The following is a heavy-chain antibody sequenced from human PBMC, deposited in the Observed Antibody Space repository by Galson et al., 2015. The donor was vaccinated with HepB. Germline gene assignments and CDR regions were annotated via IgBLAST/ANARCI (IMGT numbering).Heavy chain of an antibody. CDR2: IIPIFETA. Sequence: SVKVSCKASGGTFNSLVISWVRQAPGQGLEWIGGIIPIFETANYAQNFQGRVTITADESTTTAYMEVTGLTSDDTAMFYCAAGGRSAWYYDSWGQGTLVTVSS. CDR3: AAGGRSAWYYDS. CDR1: GGTFNSLV. V-gene: IGHV1-69*13. D-gene: IGHD6-19*01. J-gene: IGHJ5*01.